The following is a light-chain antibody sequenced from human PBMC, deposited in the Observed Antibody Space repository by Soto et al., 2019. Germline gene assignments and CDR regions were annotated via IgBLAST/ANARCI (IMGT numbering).Light chain of an antibody. J-gene: IGKJ5*01. V-gene: IGKV3-15*01. Sequence: EIVMTHSPATLSVSPCERATLSCRASQSISSNLAWYQQKPGQAPRLLIYDVSHRATGVPARFSGTGSETDFTLTISGLQSEDSAVYFCQQYNNWPFSFGQGTRLEIK. CDR2: DVS. CDR1: QSISSN. CDR3: QQYNNWPFS.